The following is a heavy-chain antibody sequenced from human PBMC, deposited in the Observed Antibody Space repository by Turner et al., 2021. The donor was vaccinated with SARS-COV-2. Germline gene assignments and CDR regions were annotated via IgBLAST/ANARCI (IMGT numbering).Heavy chain of an antibody. CDR1: GFTFRSYG. V-gene: IGHV3-30*18. Sequence: QVQLVETGGGVVQPGRTLSLSCSASGFTFRSYGMHRVRQAPGKVLERMAVISSDGKNKYYADSVKGRFTSTRDKSKNTLKLQMSSLKSEDTAVYYCAKCGYQYYHYYGMDVWGKGTTVTVSS. CDR3: AKCGYQYYHYYGMDV. D-gene: IGHD6-25*01. CDR2: ISSDGKNK. J-gene: IGHJ6*04.